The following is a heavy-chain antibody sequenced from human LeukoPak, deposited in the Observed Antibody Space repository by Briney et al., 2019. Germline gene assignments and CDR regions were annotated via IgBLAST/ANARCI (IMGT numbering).Heavy chain of an antibody. J-gene: IGHJ4*02. V-gene: IGHV4-31*11. CDR3: ARAATGGLDY. CDR2: IYYSGST. D-gene: IGHD7-27*01. Sequence: PSETLSLTCAVSGGSISSGGYYWSWIRQHPGKGLEWIGYIYYSGSTYYNPSLKSRVTISVDTSKNQFSLKLSSVTAADTAVYYCARAATGGLDYWGQGTLVTVSS. CDR1: GGSISSGGYY.